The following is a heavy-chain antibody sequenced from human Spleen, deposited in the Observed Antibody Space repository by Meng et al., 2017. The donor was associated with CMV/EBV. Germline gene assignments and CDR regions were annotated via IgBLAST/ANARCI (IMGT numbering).Heavy chain of an antibody. CDR2: LSYGGNI. D-gene: IGHD2/OR15-2a*01. Sequence: WIRQSPGKGLEWFGSLSYGGNIYYNSSLKSRVTISVDMSKNQITPRLTSVTAADTAVYYCAKIFPSDTYKYSMDVWGQGTTVTVSS. CDR3: AKIFPSDTYKYSMDV. V-gene: IGHV4-39*06. J-gene: IGHJ6*02.